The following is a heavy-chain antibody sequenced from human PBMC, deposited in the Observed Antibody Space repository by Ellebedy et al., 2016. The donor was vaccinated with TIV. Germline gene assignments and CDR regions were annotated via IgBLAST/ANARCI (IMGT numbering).Heavy chain of an antibody. CDR3: ARDVWGGGWA. CDR1: ASTISRNG. CDR2: IKLVGSER. J-gene: IGHJ5*02. V-gene: IGHV3-7*01. D-gene: IGHD6-19*01. Sequence: PAGSLRLSCDASASTISRNGISWFPLAPEKGLEWVANIKLVGSERYYVDSVKGRFTISRDHAKNSVYLQLSSLGDEATAVYYCARDVWGGGWAWGQGTPVTVSS.